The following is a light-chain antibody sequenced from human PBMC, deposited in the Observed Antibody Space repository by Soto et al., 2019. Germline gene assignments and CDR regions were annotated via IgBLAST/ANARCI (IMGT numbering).Light chain of an antibody. J-gene: IGLJ2*01. Sequence: HSALTQPASVSGSPGQSITISCTGTNSDVGSYNLVSWYQQHPDKAPKLMIYEATKRPSGVSNRFSGSKSGNTASLTVSGLQAEDEADYYCCSYAGTSSQVLFGGGTKLTVL. CDR1: NSDVGSYNL. CDR2: EAT. V-gene: IGLV2-23*01. CDR3: CSYAGTSSQVL.